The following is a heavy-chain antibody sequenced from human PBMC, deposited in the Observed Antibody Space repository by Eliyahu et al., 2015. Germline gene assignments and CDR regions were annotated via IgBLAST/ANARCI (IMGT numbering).Heavy chain of an antibody. D-gene: IGHD1-26*01. Sequence: QVQLVESGGGVVQPGRSLXLSCAASGFTFSSYAMHWVRQAPGKGLEWVAVISYDGSNKYYADSVKGRFTISRDNSKNTLYLQMNSLRAEDTAVYYCARAMVGARYYFDYWGQGTLVTVSS. J-gene: IGHJ4*02. V-gene: IGHV3-30-3*01. CDR1: GFTFSSYA. CDR3: ARAMVGARYYFDY. CDR2: ISYDGSNK.